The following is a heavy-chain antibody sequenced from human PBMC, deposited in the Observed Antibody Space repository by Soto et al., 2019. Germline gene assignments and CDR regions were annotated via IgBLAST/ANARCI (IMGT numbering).Heavy chain of an antibody. V-gene: IGHV3-53*01. Sequence: GGSLRLSCAASGFTVSSNYMNWVRQAPGKGLEWLSIIYSDGTTYYADSVKGRFTISRDNFKNTLYLQMNNLRAEDTAAYYCAILSNWGQGTLATVSS. CDR1: GFTVSSNY. CDR3: AILSN. CDR2: IYSDGTT. D-gene: IGHD6-6*01. J-gene: IGHJ4*02.